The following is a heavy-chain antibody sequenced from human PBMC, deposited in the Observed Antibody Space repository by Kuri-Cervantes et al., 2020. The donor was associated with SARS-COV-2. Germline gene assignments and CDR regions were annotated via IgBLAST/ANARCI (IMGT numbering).Heavy chain of an antibody. CDR2: IYYSGST. Sequence: SETLSLTCTVSGGSISSSSYYWGWIRQPPGKGLEWIGSIYYSGSTYYNPSLKSRVTISVDTSKNQFSLKLSSVTAADTAVYYCARVSSGWSYRLLDYWGQGTLVTVSS. CDR1: GGSISSSSYY. D-gene: IGHD6-19*01. CDR3: ARVSSGWSYRLLDY. J-gene: IGHJ4*02. V-gene: IGHV4-39*01.